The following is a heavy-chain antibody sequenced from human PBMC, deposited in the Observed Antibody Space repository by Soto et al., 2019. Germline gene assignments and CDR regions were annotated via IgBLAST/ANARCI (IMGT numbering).Heavy chain of an antibody. Sequence: GASVKVSCKASGGTFSSHAISWVRQAPGQGLEWMGGIIPIFGTANYAQKFQGRVTITADESTSTAYMELSSLRSEDTAVYYCARMENTYSSDYWGQGTLVTVSS. CDR1: GGTFSSHA. V-gene: IGHV1-69*13. CDR2: IIPIFGTA. J-gene: IGHJ4*02. D-gene: IGHD5-18*01. CDR3: ARMENTYSSDY.